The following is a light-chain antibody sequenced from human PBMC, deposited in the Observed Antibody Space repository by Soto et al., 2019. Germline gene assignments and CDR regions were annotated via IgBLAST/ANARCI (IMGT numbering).Light chain of an antibody. V-gene: IGLV1-44*01. CDR1: SSNIQFNS. J-gene: IGLJ2*01. CDR3: AAWDDSLIGVI. Sequence: QSVLTQPPSASGTPGQRVTISCSGSSSNIQFNSVNWYQQVPGTAPKLLIYSDNQRPSGVPDRFSGSKSGTSASLAISGLQSDDEADYYCAAWDDSLIGVIFGGGTKLTVL. CDR2: SDN.